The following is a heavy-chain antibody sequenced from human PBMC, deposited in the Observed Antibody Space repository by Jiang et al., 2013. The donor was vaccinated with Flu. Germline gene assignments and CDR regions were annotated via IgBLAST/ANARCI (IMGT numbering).Heavy chain of an antibody. CDR2: MNPNSGNT. Sequence: AEVKKPGSSVKVSCKASGGTFSSYTISWVRQAPGQGLEWMGWMNPNSGNTGYAQKFQGRVTMTRNTSISTAYMELSSLRSEDTAVYYCARGYSSGSYPYFDYWGQGTLVTVSS. V-gene: IGHV1-8*02. J-gene: IGHJ4*02. CDR3: ARGYSSGSYPYFDY. D-gene: IGHD1-26*01. CDR1: GGTFSSYT.